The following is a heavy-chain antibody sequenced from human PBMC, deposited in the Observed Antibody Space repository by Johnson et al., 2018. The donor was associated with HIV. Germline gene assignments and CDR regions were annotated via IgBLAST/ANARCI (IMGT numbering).Heavy chain of an antibody. CDR3: TTDHSSADDAFDI. V-gene: IGHV3-30*04. Sequence: QVQLVESGGGVVQPGRSLRLSCAASGFTFSSYAMHWVRQAPGKGLEWVAVISYDGSNKYYADSVKGRFTISRDNSKNTLSLKMNSLKTEDTAVYYCTTDHSSADDAFDIWGQGTMVTVSS. CDR1: GFTFSSYA. D-gene: IGHD3-22*01. CDR2: ISYDGSNK. J-gene: IGHJ3*02.